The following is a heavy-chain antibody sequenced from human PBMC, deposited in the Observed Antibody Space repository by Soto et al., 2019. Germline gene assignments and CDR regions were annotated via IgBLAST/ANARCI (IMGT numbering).Heavy chain of an antibody. CDR1: GFSFSTYG. CDR3: SWIRQPPGKGLEWIGYIHYRGSTNYNPSLTSRVTISVDTSKNQFSLNLNSVTAADAAMYFCARDVGSGGFDY. D-gene: IGHD3-3*01. CDR2: IWFDGTNK. J-gene: IGHJ4*02. V-gene: IGHV3-33*01. Sequence: GGSLRLSCAASGFSFSTYGMHWVRQAPGKGLEWVAVIWFDGTNKYYADSVKGRFTISRDNSKNTLYLQMNSLRAEDTAVYYWSWIRQPPGKGLEWIGYIHYRGSTNYNPSLTSRVTISVDTSKNQFSLNLNSVTAADAAMYFCARDVGSGGFDYWGQGT.